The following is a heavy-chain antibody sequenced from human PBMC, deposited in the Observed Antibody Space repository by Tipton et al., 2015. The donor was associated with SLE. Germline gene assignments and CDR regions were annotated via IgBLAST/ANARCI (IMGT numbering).Heavy chain of an antibody. J-gene: IGHJ6*03. CDR3: ARSFYCSGGSCHSDYYYMDV. D-gene: IGHD2-15*01. V-gene: IGHV4-31*03. CDR1: GGSISSGGYY. CDR2: IYYSGST. Sequence: TLSLTCTVSGGSISSGGYYWSWIRQHPGKGLEWIGYIYYSGSTYYNPSLKSRVTISVDRSKNQFSLKVAYVTAADTAVYYCARSFYCSGGSCHSDYYYMDVWGKGTTVTVSS.